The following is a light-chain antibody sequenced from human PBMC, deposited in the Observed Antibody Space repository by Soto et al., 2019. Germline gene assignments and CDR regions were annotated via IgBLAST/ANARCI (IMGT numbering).Light chain of an antibody. CDR2: GAS. Sequence: EIVLTQSPGTLSLSPGERVTLSCWASQSISNTHLAWYQQKPGQAPRLLIYGASNRATGIPDRFSGSGSGTDFTLTISRLEPEDFAVYYCQQYGNSPPYNFGQGTRLEI. CDR3: QQYGNSPPYN. CDR1: QSISNTH. J-gene: IGKJ2*01. V-gene: IGKV3-20*01.